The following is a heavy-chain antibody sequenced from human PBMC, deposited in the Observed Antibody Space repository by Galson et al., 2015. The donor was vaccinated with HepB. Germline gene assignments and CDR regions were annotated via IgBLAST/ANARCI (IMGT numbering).Heavy chain of an antibody. CDR2: ISGSGGST. J-gene: IGHJ4*02. Sequence: SLRLSCAASGFTFSSYAMSWVRQAPGKGLEWVSAISGSGGSTYYADSVKGRFTISRDNSKNTLYLQMNSLRAEDTAVYYCANLAGDYYDSSGDTDYWGQGTLVTVSS. CDR3: ANLAGDYYDSSGDTDY. V-gene: IGHV3-23*01. CDR1: GFTFSSYA. D-gene: IGHD3-22*01.